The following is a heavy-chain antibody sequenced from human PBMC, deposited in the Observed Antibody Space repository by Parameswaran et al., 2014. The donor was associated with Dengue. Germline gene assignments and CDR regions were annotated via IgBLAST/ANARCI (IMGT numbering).Heavy chain of an antibody. CDR3: ARLWSSSWYVFWGY. V-gene: IGHV5-51*01. D-gene: IGHD6-13*01. CDR2: IYPAGSDA. J-gene: IGHJ4*02. Sequence: VRQMPGKGLEWMGIIYPAGSDARYSPSFEGQVTISADRSISTAYLQLNSLKASDTAMYYCARLWSSSWYVFWGYWGQGTLVTVSS.